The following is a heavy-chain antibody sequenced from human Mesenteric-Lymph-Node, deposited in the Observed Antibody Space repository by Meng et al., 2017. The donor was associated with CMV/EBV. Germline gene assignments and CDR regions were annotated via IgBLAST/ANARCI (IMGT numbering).Heavy chain of an antibody. V-gene: IGHV2-5*02. J-gene: IGHJ4*02. CDR1: GFSLSTSGVG. CDR2: MYWDDDK. Sequence: QITLKESGPTLVKPTQTLTLTCTFSGFSLSTSGVGVGWICQPPGKALEWLALMYWDDDKRYSPSLKSRLTITKDTSKNQVVLTMTNMDPVDTATYYCAHSSGIAAAGPVYFDYWGQGTLVTVSS. CDR3: AHSSGIAAAGPVYFDY. D-gene: IGHD6-13*01.